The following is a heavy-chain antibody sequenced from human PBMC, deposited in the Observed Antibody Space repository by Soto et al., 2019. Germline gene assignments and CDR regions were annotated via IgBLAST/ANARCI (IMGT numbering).Heavy chain of an antibody. Sequence: SVKVSCKASGGTFSSYAISWVRQAPGQGLEWMGGIIPIFGTANYAQKFQGSVTIAADKSTSTAYMELSSLRSEETAVYYCARGGTYYDILTGLPGPYYYYGMDVWGQGTTVTVSS. CDR1: GGTFSSYA. D-gene: IGHD3-9*01. CDR2: IIPIFGTA. J-gene: IGHJ6*02. CDR3: ARGGTYYDILTGLPGPYYYYGMDV. V-gene: IGHV1-69*06.